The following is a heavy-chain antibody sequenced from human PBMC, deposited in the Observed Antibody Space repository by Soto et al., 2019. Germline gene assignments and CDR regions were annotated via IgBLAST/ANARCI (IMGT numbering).Heavy chain of an antibody. D-gene: IGHD2-15*01. Sequence: ASVKVSCKASGYTFTGYYMHWVRQAPGQGLEWMGWINPNSGGTNYAQKFQGWVTMTRDTSISTAYMELSRLRSDDTAVYYCARDSPLRYCSGGSCYSLAFDYWGQGTLVTVPQ. CDR1: GYTFTGYY. CDR2: INPNSGGT. V-gene: IGHV1-2*04. J-gene: IGHJ4*02. CDR3: ARDSPLRYCSGGSCYSLAFDY.